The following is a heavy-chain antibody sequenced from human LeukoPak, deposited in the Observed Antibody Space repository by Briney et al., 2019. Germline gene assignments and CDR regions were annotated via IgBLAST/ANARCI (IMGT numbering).Heavy chain of an antibody. CDR1: GYTFTSYY. CDR2: INPSGGST. J-gene: IGHJ3*02. V-gene: IGHV1-46*01. CDR3: ARAGVAAYAFDI. Sequence: ASVKLSCKASGYTFTSYYMHWVRQAPGQGLEWMGIINPSGGSTSYAQKFQGRVTMTRDMSTSTVYMELSSLRSEDTAVYYCARAGVAAYAFDIWGQGTMVTVSS. D-gene: IGHD2-15*01.